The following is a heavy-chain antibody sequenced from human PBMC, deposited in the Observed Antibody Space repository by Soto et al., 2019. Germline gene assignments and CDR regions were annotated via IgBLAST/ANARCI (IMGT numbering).Heavy chain of an antibody. Sequence: QVQLVQSGAEVKKPGSSVKVSCKASGGTFSSYAISWVRQAPGQGLEWMGGIIPIFGTANYAQKFQGRVTITADESTSTAYMELSSLRSEDTAVYYSARRNQQQPRAHYFDYWGQGTLVTVSS. V-gene: IGHV1-69*01. D-gene: IGHD6-13*01. CDR2: IIPIFGTA. CDR1: GGTFSSYA. J-gene: IGHJ4*02. CDR3: ARRNQQQPRAHYFDY.